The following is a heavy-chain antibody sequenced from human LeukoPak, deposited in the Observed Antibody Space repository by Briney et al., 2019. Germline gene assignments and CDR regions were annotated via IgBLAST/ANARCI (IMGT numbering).Heavy chain of an antibody. CDR1: GGSVSSGGYY. Sequence: PSETLSLTCTVSGGSVSSGGYYWSWIRQPPGKGLEWIGYIYYSGNTNYNPSLKSRVTISVDTSKNQFSLKLSSVTAADTAVYYCARDYYDSSGYYYPVVDYWGQGTLVTVSS. D-gene: IGHD3-22*01. CDR2: IYYSGNT. V-gene: IGHV4-61*08. CDR3: ARDYYDSSGYYYPVVDY. J-gene: IGHJ4*02.